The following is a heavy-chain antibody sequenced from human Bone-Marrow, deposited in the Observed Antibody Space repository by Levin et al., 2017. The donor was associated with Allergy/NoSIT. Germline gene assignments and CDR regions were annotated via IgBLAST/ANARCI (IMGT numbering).Heavy chain of an antibody. CDR2: ISGGGGRT. CDR1: GFTFSTYA. CDR3: AKGMELWDIIAVGPPFDY. V-gene: IGHV3-23*01. Sequence: PPGGSLRLSCTASGFTFSTYAMSWVRQAPGKGLEWVSSISGGGGRTDYADSVKGRFTISRDNSKNTLYLQMNSLRVEDTAVYYCAKGMELWDIIAVGPPFDYWGQGTLVTVSS. J-gene: IGHJ4*02. D-gene: IGHD6-19*01.